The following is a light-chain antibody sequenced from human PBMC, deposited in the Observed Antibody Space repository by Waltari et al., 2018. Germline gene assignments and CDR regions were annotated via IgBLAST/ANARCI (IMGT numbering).Light chain of an antibody. CDR3: MPGTHWPYT. J-gene: IGKJ2*01. V-gene: IGKV2-30*02. Sequence: QTRDHRHADTYLQRVQQRPGQSPRRLIYKVSYRDSGVPDVFSGSGSGTDVTLIISRVEAEDGVVYYCMPGTHWPYTLGQATKLDIK. CDR2: KVS. CDR1: QTRDHRHADTY.